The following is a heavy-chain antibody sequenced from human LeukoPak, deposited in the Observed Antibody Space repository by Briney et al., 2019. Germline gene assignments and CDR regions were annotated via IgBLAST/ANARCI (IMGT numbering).Heavy chain of an antibody. CDR2: IHQSGTT. Sequence: SETLSLTCAVYGGSFSGYYWSWIRQPPGKGLEWIGEIHQSGTTNYNPSLKSRVTISLDKSKDQFSLKLSSVTAADTAVYYCARNDYYTLQLWGQGTLVTVSS. D-gene: IGHD3-3*01. CDR1: GGSFSGYY. V-gene: IGHV4-34*01. J-gene: IGHJ4*02. CDR3: ARNDYYTLQL.